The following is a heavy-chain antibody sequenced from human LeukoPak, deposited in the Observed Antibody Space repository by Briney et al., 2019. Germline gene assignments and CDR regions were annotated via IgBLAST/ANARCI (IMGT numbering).Heavy chain of an antibody. Sequence: QPGGSLRLSCAASGFTFSSYAMSWVRQVPGKGLEWVSGISGSGGSTCYADSVKGRCTISRDNSKNTLSLQMNSLRAEDTALYYCARGKGIAVSSFDYWGQGTLVTVSS. CDR2: ISGSGGST. J-gene: IGHJ4*02. CDR3: ARGKGIAVSSFDY. CDR1: GFTFSSYA. V-gene: IGHV3-23*01. D-gene: IGHD6-19*01.